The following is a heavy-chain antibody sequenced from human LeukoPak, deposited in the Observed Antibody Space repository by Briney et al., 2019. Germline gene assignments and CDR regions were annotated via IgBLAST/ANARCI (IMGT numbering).Heavy chain of an antibody. V-gene: IGHV1-46*01. CDR1: GYTFTSYY. Sequence: ASLKVSCKASGYTFTSYYMHWVRQAPGQGLEWMGIINPSGGSTSYAQKFQGRVTMTRDTSTSTVYMELSSLKSEDTAVYYCARDTALVTAPVSYGMDVWGQGTTVIVS. CDR2: INPSGGST. D-gene: IGHD5-18*01. J-gene: IGHJ6*02. CDR3: ARDTALVTAPVSYGMDV.